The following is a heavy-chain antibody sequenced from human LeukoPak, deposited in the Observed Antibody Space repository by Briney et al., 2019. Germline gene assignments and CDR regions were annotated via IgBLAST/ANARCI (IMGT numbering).Heavy chain of an antibody. CDR3: ARGGGSYSDDAFDI. D-gene: IGHD1-26*01. J-gene: IGHJ3*02. CDR1: GGTFSSYA. V-gene: IGHV1-69*04. Sequence: GASVKISCKASGGTFSSYAISWVRQAPGQGLEWMGRIIPIFGIANYAQEFQGRVTITADKSTSTAYMELSSLRSEDTAVYYCARGGGSYSDDAFDIWGQGTMVTVSS. CDR2: IIPIFGIA.